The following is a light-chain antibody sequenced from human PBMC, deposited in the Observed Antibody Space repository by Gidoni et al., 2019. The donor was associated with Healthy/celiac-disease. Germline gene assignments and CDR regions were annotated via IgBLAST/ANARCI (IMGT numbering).Light chain of an antibody. Sequence: SSELPQPPSVSVSPGQTASITCSGDKLGDKYACWYQQKPGQSPVLVIYQDSNRPSGIPERFSGSNSGNTATLTISGTQAMDEADYYCQAWDSSTGVFGGGTKLTVL. CDR2: QDS. J-gene: IGLJ2*01. V-gene: IGLV3-1*01. CDR3: QAWDSSTGV. CDR1: KLGDKY.